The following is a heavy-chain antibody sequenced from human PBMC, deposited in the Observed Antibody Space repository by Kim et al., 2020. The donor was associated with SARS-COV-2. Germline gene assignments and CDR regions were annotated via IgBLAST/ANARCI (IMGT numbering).Heavy chain of an antibody. Sequence: ASVKVSCKASGYTFTSYAMHWVRQAPGQRLEWMGWINAGNGNTKYSQKFQGRVTITRDTSASTAYMELSSLRSEDTAVYYCARFNYSSSWYTGSYYYYYGMDVWGQGTTVTVSS. CDR1: GYTFTSYA. CDR3: ARFNYSSSWYTGSYYYYYGMDV. V-gene: IGHV1-3*01. D-gene: IGHD6-13*01. CDR2: INAGNGNT. J-gene: IGHJ6*02.